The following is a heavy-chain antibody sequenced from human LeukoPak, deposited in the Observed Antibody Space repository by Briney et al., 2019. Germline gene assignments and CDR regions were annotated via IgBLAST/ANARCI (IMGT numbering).Heavy chain of an antibody. CDR3: ARQDLGYCSGGSCYGYYYGMDV. Sequence: PSETLSLTCTVSGGSISRYYWSWIRQPPGKGLEWIGYIYYSGSTNNNPSLKSRVTISIDTSKNQFSLRLSSVTAADTAVYYCARQDLGYCSGGSCYGYYYGMDVWGQGTTVTVSS. D-gene: IGHD2-15*01. V-gene: IGHV4-59*08. CDR1: GGSISRYY. CDR2: IYYSGST. J-gene: IGHJ6*02.